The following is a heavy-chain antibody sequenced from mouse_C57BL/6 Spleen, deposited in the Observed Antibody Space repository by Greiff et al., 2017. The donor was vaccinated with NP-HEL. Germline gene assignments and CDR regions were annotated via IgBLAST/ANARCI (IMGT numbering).Heavy chain of an antibody. CDR2: IDPSDSYT. J-gene: IGHJ1*03. V-gene: IGHV1-50*01. D-gene: IGHD1-1*01. Sequence: QVQLQQPGAELVKPGASVKLSCKASGYTFTSYWMQWVKQRPGQGLEWIGEIDPSDSYTNYNQKFKGKATLTVDTSSSTAYMQLSSLTSEDSAVYYCARRGTTVVVHWYFDVWGTGTTVTVSS. CDR3: ARRGTTVVVHWYFDV. CDR1: GYTFTSYW.